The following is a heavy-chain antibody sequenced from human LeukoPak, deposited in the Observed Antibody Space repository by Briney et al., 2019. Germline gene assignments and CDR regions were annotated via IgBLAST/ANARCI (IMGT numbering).Heavy chain of an antibody. V-gene: IGHV4-34*01. J-gene: IGHJ4*02. CDR2: INHSGST. Sequence: SETLSLTCAVYGGSFSGYYWSWIRQPPEKGLEWIGEINHSGSTNYNPSLKSRVTISVDTSKNQFSLKLSSVTAADTAVYYCARGRSQRGYFDYWGQGTLVTVSS. CDR1: GGSFSGYY. CDR3: ARGRSQRGYFDY.